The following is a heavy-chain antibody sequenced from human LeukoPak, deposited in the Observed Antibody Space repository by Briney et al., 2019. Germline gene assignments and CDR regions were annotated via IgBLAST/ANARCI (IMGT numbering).Heavy chain of an antibody. CDR1: GFTFSDYY. D-gene: IGHD3-22*01. V-gene: IGHV3-11*04. CDR2: ISSSSSTI. J-gene: IGHJ4*02. Sequence: KPGGSLRLSCAASGFTFSDYYMSWIRQAPGKGLEWVSYISSSSSTIYYADSVKGRFTISRDNAKNSLYLQMNSLRDEDTAVYYCARRYYYDSSGYLYWGQGTLVTVSS. CDR3: ARRYYYDSSGYLY.